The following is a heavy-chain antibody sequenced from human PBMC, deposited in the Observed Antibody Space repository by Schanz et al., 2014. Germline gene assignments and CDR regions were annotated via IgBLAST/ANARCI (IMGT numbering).Heavy chain of an antibody. Sequence: QVQLVESGGGVVQPGRSLRLSCAASGFTFSSYGMHWVRQAPGKGLEWLSYISRDGTTSYYADSVKGRFAISRVNSKATLYLQMNSLRAEDTALYYCAREHLDSGTYYFDYWGQGALVTVSS. D-gene: IGHD3-10*01. CDR3: AREHLDSGTYYFDY. V-gene: IGHV3-30*19. CDR1: GFTFSSYG. J-gene: IGHJ4*02. CDR2: ISRDGTTS.